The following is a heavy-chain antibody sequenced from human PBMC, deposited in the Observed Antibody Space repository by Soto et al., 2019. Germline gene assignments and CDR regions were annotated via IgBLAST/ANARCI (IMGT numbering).Heavy chain of an antibody. V-gene: IGHV1-18*01. Sequence: ASVKVSCKASGYTFTSYGISWVRQAPGRGLEWMGWISAYNGNTNYAQKLQGRVTMTTDTSTSTAYMELRSLRSDDTAVYYCARVYRVEAEKHSSGWYSRTNDAFDIWGQGTMVTVSS. CDR3: ARVYRVEAEKHSSGWYSRTNDAFDI. CDR2: ISAYNGNT. J-gene: IGHJ3*02. D-gene: IGHD6-19*01. CDR1: GYTFTSYG.